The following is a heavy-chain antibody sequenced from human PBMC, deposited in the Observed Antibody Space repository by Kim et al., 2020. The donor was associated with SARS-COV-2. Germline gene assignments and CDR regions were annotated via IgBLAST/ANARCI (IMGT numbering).Heavy chain of an antibody. Sequence: RYSTSLKSRLTITKDTSKNQVVLTMTNMDPVDTATYYCAHRRPLGYGMDVWGQGTTVTVSS. CDR3: AHRRPLGYGMDV. V-gene: IGHV2-5*01. J-gene: IGHJ6*02.